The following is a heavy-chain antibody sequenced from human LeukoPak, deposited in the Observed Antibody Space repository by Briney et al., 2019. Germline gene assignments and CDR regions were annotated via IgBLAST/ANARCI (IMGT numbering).Heavy chain of an antibody. CDR1: GGSISSYY. V-gene: IGHV4-59*08. D-gene: IGHD4-23*01. Sequence: PSETLSLTCTVSGGSISSYYWSWIRQPPGKGLEWIGYIYYSGGTNYNPSLKSRVTISVDTSKNQFSLKLSSVTAADTAVYYCASLDYGGNSNYYGMDVWGQGTTVTVSS. CDR2: IYYSGGT. CDR3: ASLDYGGNSNYYGMDV. J-gene: IGHJ6*02.